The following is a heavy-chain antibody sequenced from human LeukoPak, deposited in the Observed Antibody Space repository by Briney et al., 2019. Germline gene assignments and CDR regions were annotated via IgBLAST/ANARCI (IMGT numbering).Heavy chain of an antibody. J-gene: IGHJ5*02. Sequence: SETLSLTCTVSSGSLSSYYWSWIRQPPGKGLEWIASIYYSVKTNCNPSLKSRVTILVDTSNNQFSLKLSSVTAADTAVYYCARHCSATSCYEGPRFDPWGQGTLVTVSS. CDR3: ARHCSATSCYEGPRFDP. D-gene: IGHD2-2*01. V-gene: IGHV4-59*08. CDR1: SGSLSSYY. CDR2: IYYSVKT.